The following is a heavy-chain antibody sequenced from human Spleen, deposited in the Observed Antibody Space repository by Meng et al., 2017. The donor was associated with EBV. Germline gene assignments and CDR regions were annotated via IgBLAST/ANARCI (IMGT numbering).Heavy chain of an antibody. Sequence: QVLAVQTGAELTKPGASVKVPVKTSGYPFTSYGISRVRQAPGQGLEWMGWISPHNDDTNYAQNHQGRLTMTKDTSTSTAYMELRSLRSDDTAVYYCARAAATVDFWGQGTLVTVSS. CDR3: ARAAATVDF. J-gene: IGHJ4*02. CDR1: GYPFTSYG. D-gene: IGHD4-17*01. CDR2: ISPHNDDT. V-gene: IGHV1-18*01.